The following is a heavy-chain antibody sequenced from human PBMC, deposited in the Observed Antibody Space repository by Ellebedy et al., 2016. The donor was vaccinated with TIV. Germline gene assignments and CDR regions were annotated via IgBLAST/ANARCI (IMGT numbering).Heavy chain of an antibody. D-gene: IGHD5/OR15-5a*01. J-gene: IGHJ4*02. CDR1: GFPFDSYV. CDR3: ARALNHVDTVSTAPLDC. Sequence: PGGSLRLSCAASGFPFDSYVMNWVRPAPGKGLEWVALISYDGSNKYFADSVQGRFTIPRDNSQNTLYLLMNSLRGDDTAIYYCARALNHVDTVSTAPLDCWGQGTLVTVSS. CDR2: ISYDGSNK. V-gene: IGHV3-30*04.